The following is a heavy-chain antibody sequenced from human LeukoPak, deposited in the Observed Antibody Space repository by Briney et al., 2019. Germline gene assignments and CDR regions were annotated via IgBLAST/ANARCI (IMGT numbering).Heavy chain of an antibody. J-gene: IGHJ5*02. CDR1: GYTFINHY. V-gene: IGHV1-46*01. D-gene: IGHD3-9*01. Sequence: ASVKISCKPFGYTFINHYIHWVRQAPGQGLEWMGVIRPTDGSTSYAQNFQGRLSMTSDTSTSTAYMELSSLRSEDTAIYYCTRTINSWFDPWGQGTPVSVSS. CDR3: TRTINSWFDP. CDR2: IRPTDGST.